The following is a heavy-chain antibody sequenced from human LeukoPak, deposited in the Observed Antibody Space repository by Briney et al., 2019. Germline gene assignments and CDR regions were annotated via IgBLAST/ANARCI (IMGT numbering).Heavy chain of an antibody. J-gene: IGHJ4*02. D-gene: IGHD3-9*01. Sequence: GGSLRLSCAASGFTFSSYGMHWVRQAPGKGLEWVAFIRYDGSNKYYADSVKGRFTISRDNSKNTLYLQMNSLRAEGTAVYYCAKDDILTGHYNAPEGWGQGTLDTVSS. CDR2: IRYDGSNK. CDR1: GFTFSSYG. CDR3: AKDDILTGHYNAPEG. V-gene: IGHV3-30*02.